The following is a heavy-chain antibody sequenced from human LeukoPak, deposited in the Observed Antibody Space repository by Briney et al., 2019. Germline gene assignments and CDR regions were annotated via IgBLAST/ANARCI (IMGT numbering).Heavy chain of an antibody. J-gene: IGHJ5*02. D-gene: IGHD2/OR15-2a*01. CDR2: IYGSGST. Sequence: SETLSLTCTVSGDSITSGNFYWSWIRQPAGKGLEWIGRIYGSGSTNYSPSLRSRVTISIDTSKNQFSLKLNSVTAADTAMYYCARGWGSTSSNYFDPWGQGTLVTVSS. CDR3: ARGWGSTSSNYFDP. CDR1: GDSITSGNFY. V-gene: IGHV4-61*02.